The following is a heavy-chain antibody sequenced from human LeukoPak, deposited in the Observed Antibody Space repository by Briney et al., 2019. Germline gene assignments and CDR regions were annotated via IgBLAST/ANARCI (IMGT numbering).Heavy chain of an antibody. V-gene: IGHV3-74*01. CDR1: GFTFSSYS. D-gene: IGHD4-17*01. CDR3: AKDAEGGSTVTTT. CDR2: INGDGSTT. J-gene: IGHJ5*02. Sequence: GGSLRLSCAASGFTFSSYSMNWVRQAPGKGLVWVSRINGDGSTTTYADSVTGRFTISRDNSKNTLYMQMNSLRAEDTAVYYCAKDAEGGSTVTTTWGQGTLVTVSS.